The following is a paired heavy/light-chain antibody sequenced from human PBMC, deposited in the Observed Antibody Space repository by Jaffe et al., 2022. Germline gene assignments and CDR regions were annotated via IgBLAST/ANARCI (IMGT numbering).Heavy chain of an antibody. CDR3: ARIPDCRSRDCYDHYFNS. CDR1: GFVFSGSA. V-gene: IGHV3-73*02. CDR2: TRMEESNYAT. J-gene: IGHJ4*02. D-gene: IGHD2-21*02. Sequence: EVQLVESGGGLVQPGGSLKLSCAASGFVFSGSAIHWVRQASGKGLEWVGRTRMEESNYATAYAASVQGRFIVSRDDSQNTAYLQMNSLKTEDTAVYYCARIPDCRSRDCYDHYFNSWGQGTLVTVSS.
Light chain of an antibody. J-gene: IGKJ2*01. CDR2: EAS. V-gene: IGKV1-5*03. CDR3: QQYAHWYT. CDR1: QTLYSW. Sequence: DIQMTQSPSTLSASIGDRVVITCRASQTLYSWLAWYQQKPGKAPKLLMYEASILETGVPSRFSGSGSGTEFTLTISNLQPDDFATYYCQQYAHWYTFGQGTKLEIK.